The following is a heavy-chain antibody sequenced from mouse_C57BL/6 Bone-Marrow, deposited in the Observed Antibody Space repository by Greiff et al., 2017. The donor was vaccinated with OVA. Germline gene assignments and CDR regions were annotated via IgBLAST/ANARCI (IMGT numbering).Heavy chain of an antibody. CDR3: ARPPTRNWDEGVAY. CDR1: GFTFSSYA. D-gene: IGHD4-1*01. CDR2: ISDGGSST. J-gene: IGHJ3*01. Sequence: EVKLVESGGGLVKPGGSLKLSCAASGFTFSSYAMSWVRQTPEKRLAWVATISDGGSSTYYPDNVKGRFTISRDNGKNNLYLQMSHLKSEDTAMYDGARPPTRNWDEGVAYWGQGTLVTVSA. V-gene: IGHV5-4*03.